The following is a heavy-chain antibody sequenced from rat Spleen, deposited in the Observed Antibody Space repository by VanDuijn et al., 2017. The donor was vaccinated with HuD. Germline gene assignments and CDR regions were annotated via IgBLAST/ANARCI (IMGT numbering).Heavy chain of an antibody. J-gene: IGHJ2*01. CDR2: IWGDGTI. Sequence: QVQLKESGPGLVQPSQTLSLTCTVSGFSLTSNSVHWVRQPPGKGLEWMGGIWGDGTIDYNSALKSRLSISRDTSKSQVFLRMNSRQTDDTAIYFCTRSNWGQGVMVTVSS. CDR3: TRSN. CDR1: GFSLTSNS. V-gene: IGHV2-1*01.